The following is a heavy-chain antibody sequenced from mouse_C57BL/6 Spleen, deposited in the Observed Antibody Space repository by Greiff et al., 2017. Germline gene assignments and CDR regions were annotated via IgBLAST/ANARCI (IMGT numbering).Heavy chain of an antibody. CDR3: ARDGSSYVRAMDY. CDR2: INPNNGGT. V-gene: IGHV1-26*01. Sequence: VQLQQSGPELVKPGASVKISCKASGYTFTDYYMNWVKQSHGKSLEWIGDINPNNGGTSYNQKFKGKATLTVDKSSSTAYMELRSLTSEDSAVYYCARDGSSYVRAMDYWGQGTSVTVSS. J-gene: IGHJ4*01. D-gene: IGHD1-1*01. CDR1: GYTFTDYY.